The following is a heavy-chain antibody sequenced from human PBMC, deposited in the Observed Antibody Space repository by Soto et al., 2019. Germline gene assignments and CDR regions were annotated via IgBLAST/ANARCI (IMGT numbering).Heavy chain of an antibody. V-gene: IGHV3-48*04. J-gene: IGHJ4*02. CDR2: ISSSGSTI. CDR1: GFTFSSYW. CDR3: VREDTALPY. Sequence: GGSLRLSCAASGFTFSSYWMHWVRQAPGKGLEWVSYISSSGSTIYYADSVKGRFTISRDNAKNSLYLQMNSLRAEDTAVYYCVREDTALPYWGQGTLVTVSS. D-gene: IGHD5-18*01.